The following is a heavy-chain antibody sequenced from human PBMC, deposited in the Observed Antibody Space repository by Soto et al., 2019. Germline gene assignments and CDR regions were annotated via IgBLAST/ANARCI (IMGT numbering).Heavy chain of an antibody. V-gene: IGHV3-30*03. J-gene: IGHJ5*01. Sequence: QVQLVESGGGVVQPGRSLRLTCAASGFTFSSNGMHWVRQPPGKGLEWVALIAYDGSKTYYGDSVRGRFTISRDNSENTLFLQMNSLRDEDTAVYYCARWVGGSMFDNSGKYDSWGQGTLVTVSS. CDR1: GFTFSSNG. D-gene: IGHD3-22*01. CDR2: IAYDGSKT. CDR3: ARWVGGSMFDNSGKYDS.